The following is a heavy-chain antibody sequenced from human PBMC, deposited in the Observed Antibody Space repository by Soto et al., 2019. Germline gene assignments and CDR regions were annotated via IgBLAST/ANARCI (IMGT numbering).Heavy chain of an antibody. CDR1: GFTFSSYA. J-gene: IGHJ4*02. CDR3: ATQGNYYDSSGYAVDY. V-gene: IGHV3-23*01. D-gene: IGHD3-22*01. CDR2: ISGSGGST. Sequence: QPGGSLRLSCAASGFTFSSYAMSWVRQAPGKGLEWVSAISGSGGSTYYADSVKGRFTISRDNSKNTLYLQMNSLRAEDTAVYYCATQGNYYDSSGYAVDYWGQGTLVTVSS.